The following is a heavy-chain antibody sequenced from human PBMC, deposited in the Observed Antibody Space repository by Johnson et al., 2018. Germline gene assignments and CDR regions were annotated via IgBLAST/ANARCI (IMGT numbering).Heavy chain of an antibody. Sequence: QVQLQESGGGLVQPGGSLRLSCAASGFTFSDYYMSWIRQAPGKGLEWVSYISSSGSTIYYADSVKGRFTISRDNAKNSLYLQMNSLRAEDTAVYYCARDYSSGWPLDAFDIWGQGTMVTVSS. V-gene: IGHV3-11*04. J-gene: IGHJ3*02. CDR3: ARDYSSGWPLDAFDI. CDR2: ISSSGSTI. CDR1: GFTFSDYY. D-gene: IGHD6-19*01.